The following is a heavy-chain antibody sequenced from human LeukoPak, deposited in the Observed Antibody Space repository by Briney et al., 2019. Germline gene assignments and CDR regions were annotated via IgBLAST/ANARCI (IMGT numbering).Heavy chain of an antibody. CDR3: ARGGRSSSWYSY. CDR1: GYTFTNYD. V-gene: IGHV1-8*01. Sequence: ASVTVSCKPSGYTFTNYDINWVRQATGQGLEWMGWMKPNSGNTGYAQKFQGRVTMTRNTSISTAYMELSSLRSEDTAVYSCARGGRSSSWYSYWGQGTLVTVSS. J-gene: IGHJ4*02. CDR2: MKPNSGNT. D-gene: IGHD6-13*01.